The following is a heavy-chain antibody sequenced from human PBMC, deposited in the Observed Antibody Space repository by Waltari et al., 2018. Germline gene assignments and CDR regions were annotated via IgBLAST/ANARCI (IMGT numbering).Heavy chain of an antibody. J-gene: IGHJ1*01. CDR3: ARVASAGGNIVVYFQH. Sequence: QVQLVQSGAEVKKPGSSVKVSCKASGGTFSSYAISWVRQAPGQGLEWMGGIIPIFGTANYAQKFQGRVTITADESTGTAYRELSSLRSEDTAVCYCARVASAGGNIVVYFQHWGQGTLVTVSS. V-gene: IGHV1-69*12. CDR2: IIPIFGTA. D-gene: IGHD6-13*01. CDR1: GGTFSSYA.